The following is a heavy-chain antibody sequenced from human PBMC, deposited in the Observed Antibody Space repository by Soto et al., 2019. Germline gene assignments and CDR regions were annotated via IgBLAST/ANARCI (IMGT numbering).Heavy chain of an antibody. CDR2: IIPIFGTP. CDR3: ARGGLVIIPAATNWFDP. V-gene: IGHV1-69*06. J-gene: IGHJ5*02. CDR1: GGGFNSYS. Sequence: QVQLVQSGAEVKKPGSSVKVSCKSSGGGFNSYSISWVRQAPGQGLEWMGEIIPIFGTPTYAQKFQGRVTITADKSTSTAYMEVSRLTSEDTAVYYCARGGLVIIPAATNWFDPWGQGTLVTVSS. D-gene: IGHD6-25*01.